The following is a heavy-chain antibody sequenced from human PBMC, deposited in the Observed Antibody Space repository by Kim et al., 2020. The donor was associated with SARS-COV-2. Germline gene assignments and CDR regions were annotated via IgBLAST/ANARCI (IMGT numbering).Heavy chain of an antibody. Sequence: NKYNADSVKARFTTTSKSTKNTLYLQMKSRRAEDTAVYYCARGIGWRFDYWGQGTLVTVSS. J-gene: IGHJ4*02. CDR2: NK. CDR3: ARGIGWRFDY. D-gene: IGHD2-15*01. V-gene: IGHV3-30-3*01.